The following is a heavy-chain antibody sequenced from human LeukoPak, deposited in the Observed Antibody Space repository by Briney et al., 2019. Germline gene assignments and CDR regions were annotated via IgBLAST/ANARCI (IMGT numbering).Heavy chain of an antibody. V-gene: IGHV3-23*01. Sequence: GGSLRLSCAASGFTFSSYAMTWVRQAPGRGLEWVLIISGNGGSTYYADSVKGQFTISRDNSRNTLYLHLNSLRAEDTAVYHCAKWRAPTNDYGHGLHIWGQGTMVTVSS. CDR2: ISGNGGST. CDR1: GFTFSSYA. D-gene: IGHD4-17*01. J-gene: IGHJ3*02. CDR3: AKWRAPTNDYGHGLHI.